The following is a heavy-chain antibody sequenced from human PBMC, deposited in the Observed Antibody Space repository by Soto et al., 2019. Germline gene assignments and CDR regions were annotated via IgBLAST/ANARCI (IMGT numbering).Heavy chain of an antibody. CDR3: VGILLWFGELPFDY. Sequence: QVQLVESGGGVVQPGRSLRLSCAASGFTFSSYGMHWVRQAPGKGLEWVAVISYDGSNKYYADSVKGRFTISRDNSKNTLYLQMNSLRAEDTAVYYCVGILLWFGELPFDYWGQGTLVTVSS. CDR1: GFTFSSYG. J-gene: IGHJ4*02. CDR2: ISYDGSNK. V-gene: IGHV3-30*03. D-gene: IGHD3-10*01.